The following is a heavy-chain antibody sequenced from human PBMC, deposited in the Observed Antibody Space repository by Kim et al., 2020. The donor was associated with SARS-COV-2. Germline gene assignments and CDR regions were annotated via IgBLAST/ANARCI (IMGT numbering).Heavy chain of an antibody. CDR3: ASDSRGGIFDY. J-gene: IGHJ4*02. D-gene: IGHD2-15*01. V-gene: IGHV3-7*01. Sequence: GGSLRLSCAASGFSFSSNWMSWVRQAPGKGLEWVANINQDGSQKYYVDSVKGRFTISRDNAKNLVFLQMDSLRDEDTALYYCASDSRGGIFDYWGQGTLLTVSS. CDR2: INQDGSQK. CDR1: GFSFSSNW.